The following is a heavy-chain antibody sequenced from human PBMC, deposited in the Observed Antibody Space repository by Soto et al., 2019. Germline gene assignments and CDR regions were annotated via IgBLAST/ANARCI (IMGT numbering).Heavy chain of an antibody. CDR1: GDSVSSNSAA. CDR2: TYYRSKWYN. Sequence: PSQTLSLTCAISGDSVSSNSAAWNWIRQSPSRGLEWLGRTYYRSKWYNDYAVSVKSRITINPDTSKNQFSLQLNSVTPEDTAVYCCARDMWLRTVNRDRLDALDIWGQGTKVTVSS. CDR3: ARDMWLRTVNRDRLDALDI. D-gene: IGHD5-12*01. J-gene: IGHJ3*02. V-gene: IGHV6-1*01.